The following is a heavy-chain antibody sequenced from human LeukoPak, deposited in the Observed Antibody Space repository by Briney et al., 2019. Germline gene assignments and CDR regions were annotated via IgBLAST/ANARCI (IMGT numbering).Heavy chain of an antibody. D-gene: IGHD3-10*01. Sequence: TGGSLRLSCAASGFTFSSYEMNWVRQAPGKGLEWVSYISSSGSTIYYADSVKGRFTISRDNAKNSLYLQMNSLRAEDTAVYYCARDLLLWFGSTARGQGTLVTVSS. J-gene: IGHJ4*02. CDR1: GFTFSSYE. V-gene: IGHV3-48*03. CDR2: ISSSGSTI. CDR3: ARDLLLWFGSTA.